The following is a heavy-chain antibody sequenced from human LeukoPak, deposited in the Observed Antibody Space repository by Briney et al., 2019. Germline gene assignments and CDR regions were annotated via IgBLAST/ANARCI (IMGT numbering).Heavy chain of an antibody. J-gene: IGHJ3*02. CDR1: GFTFSSYA. V-gene: IGHV3-23*01. CDR2: ISGSGGTT. CDR3: AKDDATGKTADAFDI. D-gene: IGHD1-1*01. Sequence: GGALRLSCAASGFTFSSYAMSWVRQAPGKGLEWVSGISGSGGTTYYADSVKGRFTISRDNSKNTLYPQMNSLRAEDTAVYYCAKDDATGKTADAFDIWGQGTMVTVSS.